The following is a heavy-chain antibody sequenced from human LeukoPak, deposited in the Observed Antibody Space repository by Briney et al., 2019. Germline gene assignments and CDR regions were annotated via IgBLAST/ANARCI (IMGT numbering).Heavy chain of an antibody. CDR3: ARENWVFDY. CDR1: GYSISSGYH. V-gene: IGHV4-38-2*02. D-gene: IGHD7-27*01. Sequence: SETLSLTCVVSGYSISSGYHWGWIRQPPGKGLEWIGSVYRSGTIYYDPSLKSRVTISVDTSKNQISLKVRSVTAADTAMYYCARENWVFDYWGQGILVTVSS. CDR2: VYRSGTI. J-gene: IGHJ4*02.